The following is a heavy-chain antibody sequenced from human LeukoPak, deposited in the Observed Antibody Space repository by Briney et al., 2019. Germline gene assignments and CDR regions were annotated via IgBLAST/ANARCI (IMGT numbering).Heavy chain of an antibody. D-gene: IGHD3-10*01. J-gene: IGHJ5*02. V-gene: IGHV1-18*04. CDR3: ARDGDPFGESQHNWFDP. CDR1: GYSFTAYY. Sequence: ASVKVSCKASGYSFTAYYMHLVRQAPGQGLEWMGWISAYNGNTNYAQKLQGRVTMTTDTSTSTAYMELRSLRSDDTAVYYCARDGDPFGESQHNWFDPWGQGTLVTVSS. CDR2: ISAYNGNT.